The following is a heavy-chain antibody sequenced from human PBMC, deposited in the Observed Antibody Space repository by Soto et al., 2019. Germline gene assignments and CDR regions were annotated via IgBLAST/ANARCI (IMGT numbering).Heavy chain of an antibody. D-gene: IGHD3-10*01. V-gene: IGHV4-39*01. Sequence: PSETLSLTCTVSGGSISSSSYYWGWIRQPPGKGLEWIGSIYYSGSTYYNPSLKSRVTISVDTSKNQLSLKLSSVTAADTAVYYCARPYYYGSGSYSPLRSAFDIWGQGTMVTVSS. J-gene: IGHJ3*02. CDR3: ARPYYYGSGSYSPLRSAFDI. CDR1: GGSISSSSYY. CDR2: IYYSGST.